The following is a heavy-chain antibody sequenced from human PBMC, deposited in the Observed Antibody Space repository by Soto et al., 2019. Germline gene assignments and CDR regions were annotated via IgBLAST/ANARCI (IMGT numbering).Heavy chain of an antibody. D-gene: IGHD6-19*01. V-gene: IGHV4-4*02. CDR3: ARSVAGSLDY. CDR2: IYYSGST. Sequence: QVQLQESGPGLVKPSGTLSLTCAVSGDSISTSSWWSWVRRPPGKGLEWMGEIYYSGSTNYNPSLKPRVTISVDKSKNHFSLRLPSVTAADTAVSYCARSVAGSLDYWGQGTLVTVSS. J-gene: IGHJ4*02. CDR1: GDSISTSSW.